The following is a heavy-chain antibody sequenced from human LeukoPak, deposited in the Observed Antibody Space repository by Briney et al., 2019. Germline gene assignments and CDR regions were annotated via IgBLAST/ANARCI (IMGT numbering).Heavy chain of an antibody. CDR2: INWNGGRT. D-gene: IGHD6-19*01. J-gene: IGHJ4*02. CDR1: GFTFSSYG. CDR3: ARVSDISVAAYFDY. V-gene: IGHV3-20*04. Sequence: GGTLRLSCAASGFTFSSYGMSWVRQAPGEGLGWVSSINWNGGRTYYADSVKGRFTISRDNAKNSLYLQMHSLRAEDTALYYCARVSDISVAAYFDYWGQGTLVTVSS.